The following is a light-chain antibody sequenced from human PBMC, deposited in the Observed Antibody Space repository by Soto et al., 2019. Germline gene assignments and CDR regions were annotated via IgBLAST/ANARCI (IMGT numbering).Light chain of an antibody. J-gene: IGKJ1*01. V-gene: IGKV3-20*01. CDR2: GTS. CDR3: QQYGSSPRT. Sequence: EIVLTQFPGTLSLSPGERATLSCRASQSVNSRYLAWYQQKPGQAPRLLIYGTSSRATGIPDRFSVSGSGTDFTLTISRLEPEDFAVYYCQQYGSSPRTLGQGTKVEIK. CDR1: QSVNSRY.